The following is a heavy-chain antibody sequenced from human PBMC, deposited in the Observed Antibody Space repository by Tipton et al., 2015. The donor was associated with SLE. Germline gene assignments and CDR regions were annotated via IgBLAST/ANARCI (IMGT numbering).Heavy chain of an antibody. CDR1: GGSISSYY. CDR2: IYYSGST. CDR3: AGMYYYGSGSSGPPRY. V-gene: IGHV4-59*08. Sequence: TLSLTCTVSGGSISSYYCSWIRQPPGKGLEWIGYIYYSGSTNYNPSLESRVTISIDTSKNQFSLKLSSVTAADTAVYYCAGMYYYGSGSSGPPRYWGQGTLVTVSS. D-gene: IGHD3-10*01. J-gene: IGHJ4*02.